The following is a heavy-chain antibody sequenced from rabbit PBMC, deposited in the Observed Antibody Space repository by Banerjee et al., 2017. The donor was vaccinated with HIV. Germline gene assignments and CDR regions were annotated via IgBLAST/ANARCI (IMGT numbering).Heavy chain of an antibody. D-gene: IGHD4-1*01. CDR1: GFDLVAYYH. Sequence: QEQLEESGGDLVKPGASLTLTCSASGFDLVAYYHMCWVRQAPGKGLEWIACINTSSGNTVYATWAKGRFTISRTSSTTVTRQMTSLTAADTATYLGARELAGVIGWNFGLWGQGTLVPVS. J-gene: IGHJ4*01. V-gene: IGHV1S45*01. CDR2: INTSSGNT. CDR3: ARELAGVIGWNFGL.